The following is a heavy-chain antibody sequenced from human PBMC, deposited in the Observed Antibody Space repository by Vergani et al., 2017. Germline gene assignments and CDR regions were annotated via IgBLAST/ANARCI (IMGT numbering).Heavy chain of an antibody. CDR3: GRRVSKVYYYYMDA. J-gene: IGHJ6*03. CDR1: GYSFTSYW. Sequence: EVPLVPSGAEVKTPGESLKISCKGSGYSFTSYWIGWVRQMPGKGLEWIGIIYPGDSDTTYSPSFQGQVTISADKSISTAYLQWSSLKASDTAMYYCGRRVSKVYYYYMDAWGKGTTVTVSS. CDR2: IYPGDSDT. V-gene: IGHV5-51*03.